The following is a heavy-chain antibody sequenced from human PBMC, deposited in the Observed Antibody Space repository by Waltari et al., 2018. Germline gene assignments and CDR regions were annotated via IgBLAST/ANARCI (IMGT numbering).Heavy chain of an antibody. CDR1: GYSISSGYY. V-gene: IGHV4-38-2*01. Sequence: QVQLQESGPGLVKPSETLSLTCAVSGYSISSGYYWGWIRQPPGKGREWIGSVYHSGSTYYNPSLNSRVTISVDTSKNQFSLKLSSVTAADTAVYYCARLSVIVGATFVDYWGQGTLVTVSS. J-gene: IGHJ4*02. D-gene: IGHD1-26*01. CDR3: ARLSVIVGATFVDY. CDR2: VYHSGST.